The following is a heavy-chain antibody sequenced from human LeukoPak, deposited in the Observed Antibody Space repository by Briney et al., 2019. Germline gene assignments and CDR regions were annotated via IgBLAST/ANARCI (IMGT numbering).Heavy chain of an antibody. Sequence: GASVKVSCKVSDCTLNELSLLWVRQAPGKGLEWLGGFDPEDGEIIYAQKFQGRVTMSDETSTDTAYMELGRLRSDDTAVYYCAPYRGDYIGRYWTALDIWGQGTMVTVSS. J-gene: IGHJ3*02. CDR3: APYRGDYIGRYWTALDI. CDR1: DCTLNELS. D-gene: IGHD1-26*01. CDR2: FDPEDGEI. V-gene: IGHV1-24*01.